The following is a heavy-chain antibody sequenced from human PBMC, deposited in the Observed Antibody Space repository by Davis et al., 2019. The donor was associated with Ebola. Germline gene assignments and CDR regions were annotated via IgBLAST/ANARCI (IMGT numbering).Heavy chain of an antibody. V-gene: IGHV3-7*01. CDR1: GFTFTAAW. D-gene: IGHD6-19*01. J-gene: IGHJ5*02. Sequence: GESLKISCAASGFTFTAAWMSWVRQAPGRGLEWVAKIKYDGTDKYYPDSLRGRFTISRDNAKNSLYLHINSLRVEDTALYYCAKDSGWQMSPWGQGTLVTVSS. CDR2: IKYDGTDK. CDR3: AKDSGWQMSP.